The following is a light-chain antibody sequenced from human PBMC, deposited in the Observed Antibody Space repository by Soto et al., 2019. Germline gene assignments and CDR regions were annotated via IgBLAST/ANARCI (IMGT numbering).Light chain of an antibody. J-gene: IGKJ2*01. CDR2: AAS. CDR1: QVISSW. V-gene: IGKV1D-12*01. Sequence: DIQMTQSPSSVSASVGGRVTITCRASQVISSWLAWYQQKPGKAPKLLIYAASSLQSGVPPRFSGSGSGTDLTLTISSLQPEDFATYYCQQANSFPYTFGQGTKVDIK. CDR3: QQANSFPYT.